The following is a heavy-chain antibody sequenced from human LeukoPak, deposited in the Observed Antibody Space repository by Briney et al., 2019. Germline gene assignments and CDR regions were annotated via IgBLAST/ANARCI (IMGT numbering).Heavy chain of an antibody. J-gene: IGHJ4*02. CDR2: ISGSGGST. CDR3: AKREGYYGSGSYYPGGY. Sequence: PGGSLRLSCAASGFTFSSYAMSWVRQAPGKGLEWVSAISGSGGSTYYADSVKGRFTISRDNSKNTLYLQMHSLRAEDTAVYYCAKREGYYGSGSYYPGGYWGQGTLVTVSS. V-gene: IGHV3-23*01. CDR1: GFTFSSYA. D-gene: IGHD3-10*01.